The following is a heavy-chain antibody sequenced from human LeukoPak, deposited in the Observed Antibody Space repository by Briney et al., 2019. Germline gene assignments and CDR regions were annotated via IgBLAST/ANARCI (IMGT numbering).Heavy chain of an antibody. D-gene: IGHD2-2*01. CDR1: GFTFSSYG. V-gene: IGHV3-30*02. CDR3: AKVYVGYCSSTSCSSPESELYYFDY. CDR2: IRYDGGNK. Sequence: GGSLRLSCAASGFTFSSYGMHWVRQAPGKGLEWVAFIRYDGGNKYYADSVKGRFTTSRDNSKNTLYLQMNSLRAEDTAVYYCAKVYVGYCSSTSCSSPESELYYFDYWGQGTLVTVSS. J-gene: IGHJ4*02.